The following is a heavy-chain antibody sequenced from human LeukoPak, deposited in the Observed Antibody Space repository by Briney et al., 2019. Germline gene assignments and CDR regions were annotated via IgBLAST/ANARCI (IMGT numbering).Heavy chain of an antibody. CDR3: AKDPTPLGYSGGWYSFFDY. J-gene: IGHJ4*02. V-gene: IGHV3-30*02. CDR1: GFTFSSFG. D-gene: IGHD6-19*01. CDR2: IRYDGNNK. Sequence: GGSLRLSCAASGFTFSSFGMHWVRQAPGKGLEWVAFIRYDGNNKYYADSVKGRFTISRDNSKNTLYLQMNSLRAEDTAVYYCAKDPTPLGYSGGWYSFFDYWGQGTLVTVSS.